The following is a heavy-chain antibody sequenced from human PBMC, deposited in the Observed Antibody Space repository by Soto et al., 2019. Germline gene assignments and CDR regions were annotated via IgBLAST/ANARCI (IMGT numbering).Heavy chain of an antibody. D-gene: IGHD5-18*01. J-gene: IGHJ5*02. V-gene: IGHV4-4*02. CDR2: VFHTGSS. CDR1: GASVSSSNW. CDR3: ARTLGFSYGYKYWFDP. Sequence: QVHLQESGPGLVMPSGTLSLTCAVSGASVSSSNWWSWVRRPPGKGLEWIGEVFHTGSSNYNPSLKSRVTISMDKSKNQASLKLRSVTAADTATYYCARTLGFSYGYKYWFDPWGQGILVTVSS.